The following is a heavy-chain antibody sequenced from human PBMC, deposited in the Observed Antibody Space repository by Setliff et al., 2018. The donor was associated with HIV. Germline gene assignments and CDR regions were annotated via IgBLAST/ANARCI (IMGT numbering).Heavy chain of an antibody. CDR1: GGSISSGDYY. V-gene: IGHV4-30-4*08. J-gene: IGHJ3*02. Sequence: SETLSLTCTVSGGSISSGDYYWSWIRQPPGKGLEWIGYIYYSGSTYYNPSLKSRITISVETSKKRFALKLSSVTAADTAVYYCARWYSSSYYAFDIWGQGTMVTVSS. D-gene: IGHD1-26*01. CDR3: ARWYSSSYYAFDI. CDR2: IYYSGST.